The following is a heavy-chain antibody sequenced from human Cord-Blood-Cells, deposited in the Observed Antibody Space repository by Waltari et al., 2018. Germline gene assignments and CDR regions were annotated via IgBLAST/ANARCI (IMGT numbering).Heavy chain of an antibody. V-gene: IGHV3-33*01. CDR1: GFTFSSYG. Sequence: QVQLVESGGGVVQPGRSLRLSCAASGFTFSSYGMHWVRQVPGKGLEWVAFIWYDGSNKYYADSVKGRFTISRDNSKNTLYLQMNSLRAEDTAVYYCARDGGSYYFDYWGQGTLVTVSS. J-gene: IGHJ4*02. D-gene: IGHD1-26*01. CDR3: ARDGGSYYFDY. CDR2: IWYDGSNK.